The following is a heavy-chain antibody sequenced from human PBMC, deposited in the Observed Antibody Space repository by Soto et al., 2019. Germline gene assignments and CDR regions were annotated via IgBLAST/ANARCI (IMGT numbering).Heavy chain of an antibody. D-gene: IGHD6-13*01. J-gene: IGHJ4*02. Sequence: QVQLQESGPGLVKPSQTLSLTCTVSGGSISSDNSYWSWIRQPPGKGLEWMGYISYSGSTYYNPSLKSRISISVDTSTNQFSLRLTSVTAADTAVYYCARAKQQLVDYWGQETLVTVSS. CDR1: GGSISSDNSY. CDR3: ARAKQQLVDY. V-gene: IGHV4-31*03. CDR2: ISYSGST.